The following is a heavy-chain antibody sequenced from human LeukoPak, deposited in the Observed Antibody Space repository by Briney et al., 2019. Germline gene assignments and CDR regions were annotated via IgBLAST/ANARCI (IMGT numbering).Heavy chain of an antibody. V-gene: IGHV4-34*01. CDR1: GGSFSGYY. CDR2: INHSGST. CDR3: ARGAGYKPSLLWFGELFGEFDY. J-gene: IGHJ4*02. Sequence: PSETLSLTCAVYGGSFSGYYWSWIRQPPGKGLEWIGEINHSGSTYYNPSLKSRVTISVDTSKNQFSLKLSSVTAADTAVYYCARGAGYKPSLLWFGELFGEFDYWGQGTLVTVSS. D-gene: IGHD3-10*01.